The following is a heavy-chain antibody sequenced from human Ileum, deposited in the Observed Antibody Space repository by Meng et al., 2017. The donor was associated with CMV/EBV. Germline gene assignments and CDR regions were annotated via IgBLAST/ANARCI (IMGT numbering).Heavy chain of an antibody. J-gene: IGHJ4*02. D-gene: IGHD3-10*01. CDR2: VSFNGRST. Sequence: GGSLRLSCAASGFTFSSYTMQWVRQPPGKGLEVVALVSFNGRSTNYADSVKGRFTISRDDSKNTVFLQMNSLRTEDTAVYYCAKGTSNYFDSWGQGTLVTVSS. CDR3: AKGTSNYFDS. CDR1: GFTFSSYT. V-gene: IGHV3-30*04.